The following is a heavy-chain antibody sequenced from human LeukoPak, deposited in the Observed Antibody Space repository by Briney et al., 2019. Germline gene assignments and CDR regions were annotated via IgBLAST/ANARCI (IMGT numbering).Heavy chain of an antibody. J-gene: IGHJ4*02. CDR3: GKDRGSYYEVLGFDY. CDR1: GFTFSSYA. D-gene: IGHD1-26*01. Sequence: GGSLRLSCAASGFTFSSYAMSWVRQAPGKGLEWVAFIRYDGSNKYYAESVKGRFTISRDNSKNTLYLQMNSLRAEDTAVYYCGKDRGSYYEVLGFDYWGQGTLVTVSS. V-gene: IGHV3-30*02. CDR2: IRYDGSNK.